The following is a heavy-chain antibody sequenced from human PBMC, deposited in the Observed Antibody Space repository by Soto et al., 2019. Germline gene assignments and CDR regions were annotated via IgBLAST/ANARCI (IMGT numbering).Heavy chain of an antibody. CDR2: MSTTETT. D-gene: IGHD6-19*01. CDR3: ANLRAVAGTLDN. V-gene: IGHV4-4*07. Sequence: SETLSLTCTVSGGSVRGYYWSWIRQSPDKGLERLGRLYIGRMSTTETTTYNPSLKGRVTMSVDTSKNHFSLQLNSVTAADTAIYYCANLRAVAGTLDNWGPGTLVTVSS. CDR1: GGSVRGYY. J-gene: IGHJ1*01.